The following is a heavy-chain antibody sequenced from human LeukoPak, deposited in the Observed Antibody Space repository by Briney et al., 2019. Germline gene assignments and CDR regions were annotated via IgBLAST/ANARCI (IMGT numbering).Heavy chain of an antibody. J-gene: IGHJ5*02. CDR2: IYHSGNT. CDR1: GLSIRSGYY. D-gene: IGHD3-22*01. CDR3: ARAYYYDSSGYSTNWFDP. Sequence: SETLSLTCAVSGLSIRSGYYWGCIRQPPGKGLEWIGSIYHSGNTYYNPSLKSRVTISVDTSKNQFSLKLRSVTAADTAVYYCARAYYYDSSGYSTNWFDPWGQGTLVTVSS. V-gene: IGHV4-38-2*01.